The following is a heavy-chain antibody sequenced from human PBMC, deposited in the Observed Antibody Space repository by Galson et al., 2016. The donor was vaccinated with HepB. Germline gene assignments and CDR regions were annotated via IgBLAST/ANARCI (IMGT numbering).Heavy chain of an antibody. CDR3: STADY. CDR2: VYTGGST. D-gene: IGHD2/OR15-2a*01. Sequence: SETLSLTCAVYGESLSGYHWSWIRQPPGKGLEWIGSVYTGGSTYYNPSLESRVTISVDTSTNQFSLRLTSVTAADTAFYYCSTADYWGPGSLVTVSS. CDR1: GESLSGYH. J-gene: IGHJ4*02. V-gene: IGHV4-34*07.